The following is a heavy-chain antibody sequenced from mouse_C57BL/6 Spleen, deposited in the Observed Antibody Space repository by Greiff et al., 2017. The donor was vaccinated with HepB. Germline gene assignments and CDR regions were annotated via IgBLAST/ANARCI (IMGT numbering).Heavy chain of an antibody. D-gene: IGHD2-1*01. J-gene: IGHJ4*01. Sequence: EVQLQQSGPELVKPGASVKIPCKASGYTFTDYNMDWVKQSHGKSLEWIGDINPNNGGTIYNQKFKGKATLTVDKSSSTAYMELRSLTSEDTAVYYCARWAMVTTKGAMDYWGQGTSVTVSS. CDR2: INPNNGGT. CDR3: ARWAMVTTKGAMDY. CDR1: GYTFTDYN. V-gene: IGHV1-18*01.